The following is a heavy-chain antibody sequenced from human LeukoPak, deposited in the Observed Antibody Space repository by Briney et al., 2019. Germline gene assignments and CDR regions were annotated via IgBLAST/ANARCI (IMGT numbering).Heavy chain of an antibody. Sequence: ASVKVSCKASGYTCTSYGISWVRQAPGQGLEWMGWISAYNGNTNYAQKLQGRVTMTTDTSTSTAYMELRSLRSDDTAVYYCARDSPQYYYDSSGFDYWGQGTLVTVSS. CDR1: GYTCTSYG. CDR2: ISAYNGNT. V-gene: IGHV1-18*01. CDR3: ARDSPQYYYDSSGFDY. D-gene: IGHD3-22*01. J-gene: IGHJ4*02.